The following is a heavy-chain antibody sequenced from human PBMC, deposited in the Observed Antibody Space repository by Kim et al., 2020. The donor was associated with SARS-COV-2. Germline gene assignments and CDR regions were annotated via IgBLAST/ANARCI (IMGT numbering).Heavy chain of an antibody. CDR1: GFNFISFD. Sequence: ASVKVSCKASGFNFISFDINWVRQAPGQGLQWMGWMNPRSGRAGYAQELQGRVTMTRDISISTAYMDLSSLTSDDTAVYYCATEISPTDSGQGTLVSGS. CDR3: ATEISPTD. V-gene: IGHV1-8*01. CDR2: MNPRSGRA. J-gene: IGHJ1*01.